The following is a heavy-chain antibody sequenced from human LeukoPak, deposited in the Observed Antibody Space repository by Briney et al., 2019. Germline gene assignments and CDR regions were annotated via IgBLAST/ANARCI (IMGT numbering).Heavy chain of an antibody. D-gene: IGHD6-13*01. V-gene: IGHV3-30-3*01. J-gene: IGHJ4*02. CDR1: GFTFSSYA. CDR3: ARDRVGGIAAAGYADY. CDR2: ISYDGSNK. Sequence: PGRSLRLSCAASGFTFSSYAMHWVRQAPGKGLEWVAVISYDGSNKYYADSVKGRFTISRDNSKNTLYLQMNSLRAEDTAVYYCARDRVGGIAAAGYADYWGQGTLVTVSS.